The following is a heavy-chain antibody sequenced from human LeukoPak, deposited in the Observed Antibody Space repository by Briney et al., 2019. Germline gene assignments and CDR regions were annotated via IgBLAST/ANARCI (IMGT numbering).Heavy chain of an antibody. J-gene: IGHJ4*02. V-gene: IGHV3-74*01. CDR2: INSDGSST. Sequence: GGPLRLSCAASGFTFSSYWMHWVRQAPGKGLVWVARINSDGSSTSYADSVKGRFTISRDNAKNTLYLQMNSLRAEDTAVYYCAREGNWNDGFDYWGQGTLVTVSS. D-gene: IGHD1-20*01. CDR1: GFTFSSYW. CDR3: AREGNWNDGFDY.